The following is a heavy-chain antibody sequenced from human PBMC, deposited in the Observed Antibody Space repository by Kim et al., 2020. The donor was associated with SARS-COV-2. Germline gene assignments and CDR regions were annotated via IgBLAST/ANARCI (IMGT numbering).Heavy chain of an antibody. Sequence: GGSLRLSCAASGFTFSSYGMHWVRQAPGKGLEWVAVIWYDGSNKYYADSVKGRFTISRDNSKNTLYLQMNSLRAEDTAVYYCAREAQQLGPGSWFDPWGQGTLVTVSS. D-gene: IGHD6-13*01. J-gene: IGHJ5*02. V-gene: IGHV3-33*01. CDR2: IWYDGSNK. CDR1: GFTFSSYG. CDR3: AREAQQLGPGSWFDP.